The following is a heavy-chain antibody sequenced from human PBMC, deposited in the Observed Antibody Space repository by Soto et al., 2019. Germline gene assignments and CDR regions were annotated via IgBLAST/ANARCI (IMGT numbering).Heavy chain of an antibody. J-gene: IGHJ5*02. CDR2: INHSGST. D-gene: IGHD6-13*01. CDR3: ARARIAAAGTYSVTPGNWFDP. V-gene: IGHV4-34*01. CDR1: GGSFSGYY. Sequence: SETLSLTCAVYGGSFSGYYWSWIRQPPGKGLEWIGEINHSGSTNYNPSLKSRVTISVDTSKNQFSLKLSSVTAADTAVYYCARARIAAAGTYSVTPGNWFDPWGQGTLVTVSS.